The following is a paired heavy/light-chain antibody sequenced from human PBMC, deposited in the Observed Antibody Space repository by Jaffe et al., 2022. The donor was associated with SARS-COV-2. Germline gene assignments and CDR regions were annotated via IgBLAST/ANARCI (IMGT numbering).Light chain of an antibody. Sequence: IVMTQSPLSLPVTPGEPASISCRSSQSLLHSDGYNYLDWYLQKPGQSPQLLIYLGSIRASGVPDRFSGSGSGTDFTLKISRVEAEDVGVYYCMVALETPRLTFGGGTKVEIK. CDR2: LGS. V-gene: IGKV2-28*01. CDR3: MVALETPRLT. CDR1: QSLLHSDGYNY. J-gene: IGKJ4*01.
Heavy chain of an antibody. CDR3: VRIRGSGSRGLGYYGLDV. CDR1: GDSVSSDSAT. CDR2: TYYKSRFYY. D-gene: IGHD3-10*01. J-gene: IGHJ6*02. Sequence: QVQLQQSGPGLVKPSQTLSLTCSISGDSVSSDSATWYWIRQSPSRGLEWLGRTYYKSRFYYNYAVSVGSRVVINPDTSKNQLSLQLKSVTPEDTAVYYCVRIRGSGSRGLGYYGLDVWGQGTTVTVSS. V-gene: IGHV6-1*01.